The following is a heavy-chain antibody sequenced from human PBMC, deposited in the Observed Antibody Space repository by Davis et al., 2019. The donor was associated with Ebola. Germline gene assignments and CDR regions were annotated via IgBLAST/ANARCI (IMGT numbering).Heavy chain of an antibody. CDR1: GFTFSSYG. CDR2: ITYDGSSK. CDR3: ARGEGAAVAGIPFDY. J-gene: IGHJ4*02. D-gene: IGHD6-19*01. Sequence: GESLKISCAASGFTFSSYGMHWVRQAPGKELEWVAVITYDGSSKHYADSVKGRFTISRDNSKNRLYLQMNSLRVEDTAVYYCARGEGAAVAGIPFDYWGQGTLVTVSS. V-gene: IGHV3-30*13.